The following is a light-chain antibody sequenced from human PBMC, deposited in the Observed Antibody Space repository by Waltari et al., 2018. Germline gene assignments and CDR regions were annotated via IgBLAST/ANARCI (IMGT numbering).Light chain of an antibody. CDR3: QQSYSTPFT. J-gene: IGKJ3*01. CDR2: AAS. Sequence: DIQMTQSPSSLSASVGDRVTITCRASQSISSYLNWYPQKPGKSPKLLIYAASSLQSGVPSRFSGSGSGTDVTLTISSLQPEDFATYYCQQSYSTPFTFGPGTKVDIK. CDR1: QSISSY. V-gene: IGKV1-39*01.